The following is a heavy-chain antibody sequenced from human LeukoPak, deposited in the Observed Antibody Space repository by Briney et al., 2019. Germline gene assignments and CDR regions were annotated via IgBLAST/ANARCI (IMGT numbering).Heavy chain of an antibody. CDR2: IYYSGST. CDR1: GGSFSGYY. V-gene: IGHV4-59*01. D-gene: IGHD1-26*01. J-gene: IGHJ4*02. Sequence: PSETLSLTCAVYGGSFSGYYWSWIRQPPGKGLEWIGYIYYSGSTNYNPSLKSRVTISVDTSKNQFSLKLSSVTAADTAVYYCARVEHGGSGSYYYWGQGTLVTVSS. CDR3: ARVEHGGSGSYYY.